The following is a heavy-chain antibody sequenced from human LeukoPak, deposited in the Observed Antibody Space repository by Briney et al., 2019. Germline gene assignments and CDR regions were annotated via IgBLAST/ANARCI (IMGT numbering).Heavy chain of an antibody. CDR3: ARDGALTIFGVVMDV. Sequence: GGSLRLSCAASGFTFSSYGMHWVRQAPGKGLEWVAVIWYDGSNKYYADSVKGRFTISRDNSKNTLYLQMNSLRAEDTAVYYYARDGALTIFGVVMDVWGQGTTVTVSS. CDR1: GFTFSSYG. CDR2: IWYDGSNK. J-gene: IGHJ6*02. D-gene: IGHD3-3*01. V-gene: IGHV3-33*01.